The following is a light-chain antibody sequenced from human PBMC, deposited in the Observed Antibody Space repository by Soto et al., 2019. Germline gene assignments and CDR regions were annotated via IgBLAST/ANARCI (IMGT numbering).Light chain of an antibody. CDR1: QILLHSNGYNY. Sequence: DIVMTQSPLSLPVTPGEPASISCRSSQILLHSNGYNYLDWYLQTPGPSPPLLIYLGSNRASGVPERVSGSGSVTEFNLKISSVEAADVGVYYCMQALQTPYTFGQGTKLESK. J-gene: IGKJ2*01. V-gene: IGKV2-28*01. CDR2: LGS. CDR3: MQALQTPYT.